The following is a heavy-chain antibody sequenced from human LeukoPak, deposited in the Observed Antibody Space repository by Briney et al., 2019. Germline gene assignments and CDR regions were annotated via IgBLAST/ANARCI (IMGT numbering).Heavy chain of an antibody. D-gene: IGHD6-13*01. CDR1: GFTVTTKT. CDR3: ARDLQQLVQRSGS. V-gene: IGHV3-53*01. J-gene: IGHJ5*02. CDR2: IYSGGNT. Sequence: GGSLRLSCAASGFTVTTKTMSWVRQAPGKGLEWVSDIYSGGNTNYRDSVKGRFTIYRDTSKNTLYLQMNSLTVEDTAVYYCARDLQQLVQRSGSWGQGTLVTVSS.